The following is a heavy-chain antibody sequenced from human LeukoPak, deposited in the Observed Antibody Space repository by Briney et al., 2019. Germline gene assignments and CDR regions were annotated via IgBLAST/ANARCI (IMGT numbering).Heavy chain of an antibody. J-gene: IGHJ3*02. CDR1: GGSIGSSNYF. V-gene: IGHV4-39*07. CDR2: IYYSGTI. CDR3: ARASKVVVITSGAFDI. Sequence: SETLSLTCTVSGGSIGSSNYFWGWIRQTPGMGLEWIGSIYYSGTIYYNPSLKSRVTISVDTSKNQFSLKLSSVTAADTAVYYCARASKVVVITSGAFDIWGQGTMVTVSS. D-gene: IGHD3-22*01.